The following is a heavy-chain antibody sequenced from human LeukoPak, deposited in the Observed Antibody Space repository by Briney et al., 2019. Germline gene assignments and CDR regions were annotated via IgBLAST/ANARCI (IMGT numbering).Heavy chain of an antibody. CDR1: GFTFDDYA. Sequence: GGSLRLSCAASGFTFDDYAMHWVRQAPGKCLEWVSGISWNSGSIGYADSVKGRFTISRDNAKNSLYLQMNSLRAEDTALYYCAKDPMVRGVRPIYMDVWGKGTTVTISS. J-gene: IGHJ6*03. CDR2: ISWNSGSI. V-gene: IGHV3-9*01. D-gene: IGHD3-10*01. CDR3: AKDPMVRGVRPIYMDV.